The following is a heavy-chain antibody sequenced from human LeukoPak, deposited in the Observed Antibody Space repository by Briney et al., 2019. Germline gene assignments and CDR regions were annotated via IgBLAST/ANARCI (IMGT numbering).Heavy chain of an antibody. V-gene: IGHV4-4*07. J-gene: IGHJ5*02. CDR3: ARDPYGQLDWFDP. Sequence: SETLSLTCTVSGYSISSGYYWGWIRQPAGKGLEWIGRIYTSGSTNYNPSLKSRVTMSVDTSKNQFSLKLSSVTAADTAVYYCARDPYGQLDWFDPWGQGTLVTVSS. CDR2: IYTSGST. CDR1: GYSISSGYY. D-gene: IGHD6-13*01.